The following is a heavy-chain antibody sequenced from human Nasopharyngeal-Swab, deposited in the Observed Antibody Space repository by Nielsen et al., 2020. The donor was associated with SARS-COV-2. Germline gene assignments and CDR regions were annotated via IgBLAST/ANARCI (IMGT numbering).Heavy chain of an antibody. CDR2: IYYSGST. CDR1: GGSISSYY. D-gene: IGHD6-13*01. V-gene: IGHV4-59*08. CDR3: AKQKWQQLIN. J-gene: IGHJ4*02. Sequence: SETLSLTCTVSGGSISSYYWSWIRQPPGKGLEWIGNIYYSGSTNYNPSLKSRVTISVDTSKNQFSLKLNSVTAADTAVYYSAKQKWQQLINWGQGTLVTVSS.